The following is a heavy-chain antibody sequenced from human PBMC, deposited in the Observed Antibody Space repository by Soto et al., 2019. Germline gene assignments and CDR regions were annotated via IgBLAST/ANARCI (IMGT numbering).Heavy chain of an antibody. J-gene: IGHJ3*02. D-gene: IGHD2-2*01. V-gene: IGHV4-34*01. CDR2: INHSGST. CDR3: ARGECSSNYCFTRWALDI. Sequence: QVQLQQWGAGLLKPSETLSLTCAVYGGSFSGYYWTWIRQTPGKGLVWIGEINHSGSTNYNPSLKSRVSISADTSKKQFSLNLTSVTAADTAVYYCARGECSSNYCFTRWALDIWGQGTVVTVSS. CDR1: GGSFSGYY.